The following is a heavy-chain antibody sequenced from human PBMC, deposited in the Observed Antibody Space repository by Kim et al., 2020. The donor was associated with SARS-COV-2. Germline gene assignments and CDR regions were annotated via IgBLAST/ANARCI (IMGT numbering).Heavy chain of an antibody. D-gene: IGHD4-17*01. J-gene: IGHJ3*02. CDR1: GYTLTELS. CDR2: FDPEDGET. V-gene: IGHV1-24*01. Sequence: ASVKVSCKVSGYTLTELSMHWVRQAPGKGLEWMGGFDPEDGETIYAQKFQGRVTMTEDTSTDTAYMELSSLRSEDRAVYYCATVSIAEDTVTDAFDIWGQGTMVTVSS. CDR3: ATVSIAEDTVTDAFDI.